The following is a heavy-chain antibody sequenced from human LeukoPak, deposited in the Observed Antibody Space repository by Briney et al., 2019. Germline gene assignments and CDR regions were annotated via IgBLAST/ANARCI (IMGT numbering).Heavy chain of an antibody. J-gene: IGHJ4*02. CDR2: IIPIFGTA. Sequence: GASVKVSCKASGGTFSSYAISWLRQAPGQGLEWMGGIIPIFGTANYAQKFQGRVTITADESTSTAYMELSSLRSEDTAVYYCASALEYYYDSSGYSDDYWGQGTLVTVSS. CDR1: GGTFSSYA. V-gene: IGHV1-69*01. D-gene: IGHD3-22*01. CDR3: ASALEYYYDSSGYSDDY.